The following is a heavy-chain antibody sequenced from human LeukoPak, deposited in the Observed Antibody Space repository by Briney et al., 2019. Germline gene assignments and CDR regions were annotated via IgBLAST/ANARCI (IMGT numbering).Heavy chain of an antibody. D-gene: IGHD5-18*01. CDR2: INSDGSST. CDR3: ARDRGYSYGYSDY. V-gene: IGHV3-74*01. CDR1: GFTFSSYW. J-gene: IGHJ4*02. Sequence: PGGSLRLSCAASGFTFSSYWMHWVRQAPGKGLVWVSRINSDGSSTSYADSVKGRFTISRDNAKNTLYLQMNSLRAEDTTVYYCARDRGYSYGYSDYWGQGTLVTVSS.